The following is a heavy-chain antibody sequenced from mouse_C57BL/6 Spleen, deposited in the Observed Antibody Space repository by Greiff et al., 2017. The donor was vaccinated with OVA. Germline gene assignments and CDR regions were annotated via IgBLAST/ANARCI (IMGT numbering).Heavy chain of an antibody. CDR2: INPSSGDT. CDR1: GYTFTSYS. Sequence: QVQLQQSGAELARPGASVKMSCKASGYTFTSYSMHWVKQRPGQGLEWIGYINPSSGDTKYNQKFKGKATLTADKSSSTAYMQLSSLTSEDSAVYCCAREDYGSTYEGYFDDWGTGTTVTVSS. D-gene: IGHD1-1*01. CDR3: AREDYGSTYEGYFDD. J-gene: IGHJ1*03. V-gene: IGHV1-4*01.